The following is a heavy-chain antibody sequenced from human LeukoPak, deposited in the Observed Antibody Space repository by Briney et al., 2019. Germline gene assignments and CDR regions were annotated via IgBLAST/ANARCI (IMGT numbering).Heavy chain of an antibody. CDR1: GGSFSGYY. CDR2: INHSGST. D-gene: IGHD3-16*02. CDR3: ARGSTLYDYVWGSYRTGYYFDY. J-gene: IGHJ4*02. V-gene: IGHV4-34*01. Sequence: SETLSLTCAVYGGSFSGYYWSWIRQPPGKGLEWIGEINHSGSTNYNPSLKSRVTISVDTSKNQVSLKLSSVTAADTAVYYCARGSTLYDYVWGSYRTGYYFDYWGQGTLVTASS.